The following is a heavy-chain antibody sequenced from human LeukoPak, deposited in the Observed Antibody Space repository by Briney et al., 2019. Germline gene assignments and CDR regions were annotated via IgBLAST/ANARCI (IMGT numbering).Heavy chain of an antibody. D-gene: IGHD5-18*01. V-gene: IGHV1-2*02. CDR2: INPNSGGT. Sequence: ASVKVSCKASGYTFTGYYMHWVRQAPGQGLEWMGWINPNSGGTNYAQKFQGRVTMTRDTSISTAYMELSRLRSDDTAVYYCARGQYSYGYGTGFDYWGQGTLVTVSS. CDR1: GYTFTGYY. J-gene: IGHJ4*02. CDR3: ARGQYSYGYGTGFDY.